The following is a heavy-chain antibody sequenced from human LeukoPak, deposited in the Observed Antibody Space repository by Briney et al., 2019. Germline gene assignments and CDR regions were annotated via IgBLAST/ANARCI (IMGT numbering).Heavy chain of an antibody. Sequence: ASVKVSCKASGYTFTGYYMHWVRQAPGQGLEWMGWINPNSGGTNYAQKFQGRVTMTRDTSISTAYMELSSLRSEDTAVYYCARSLGRGGWSDVWGKGTTVTISS. V-gene: IGHV1-2*02. CDR3: ARSLGRGGWSDV. D-gene: IGHD6-19*01. CDR1: GYTFTGYY. CDR2: INPNSGGT. J-gene: IGHJ6*04.